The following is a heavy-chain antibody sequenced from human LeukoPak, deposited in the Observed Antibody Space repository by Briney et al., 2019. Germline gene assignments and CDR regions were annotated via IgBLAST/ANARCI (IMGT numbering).Heavy chain of an antibody. CDR3: GYNDDYNYYYIDV. V-gene: IGHV1-69*06. Sequence: ASVKASCTASGGAFINYAFSWVRQAPGQGLEWMGGIIPVFGTRNYAQNFQGRVTVTVDKSSRTAYMEMSSLRSDDTAVYYCGYNDDYNYYYIDVWGEGTTVIVSS. J-gene: IGHJ6*03. CDR2: IIPVFGTR. D-gene: IGHD3-16*01. CDR1: GGAFINYA.